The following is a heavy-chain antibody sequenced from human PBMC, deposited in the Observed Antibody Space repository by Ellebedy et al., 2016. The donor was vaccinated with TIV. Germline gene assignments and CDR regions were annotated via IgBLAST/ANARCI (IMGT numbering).Heavy chain of an antibody. V-gene: IGHV1-69*06. J-gene: IGHJ4*02. CDR2: IIPIFGTA. Sequence: SVKVSXXASGGTFSSYAISWVRQAPGQGLEWMGGIIPIFGTANYAQKFQGRVTITADKSTSTAYMELSSLRSDDTAVYYCAREPLNYYDSSGYYYPALDYDYWGQGTLVTVSS. CDR3: AREPLNYYDSSGYYYPALDYDY. D-gene: IGHD3-22*01. CDR1: GGTFSSYA.